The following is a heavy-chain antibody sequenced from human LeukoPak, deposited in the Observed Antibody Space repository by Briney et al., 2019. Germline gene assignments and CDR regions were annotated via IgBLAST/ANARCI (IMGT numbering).Heavy chain of an antibody. Sequence: GGSLRLSCAASGFTFSSYGMHWVRQAPGKGLEWVAVIWYDGSNKYYADSVKGRFTISRDNSKNTLYLQMNSLRAEDTAVYYCARDEPDAVVVPAAPDYWGQGTLVTVSS. CDR2: IWYDGSNK. CDR3: ARDEPDAVVVPAAPDY. D-gene: IGHD2-2*01. J-gene: IGHJ4*02. CDR1: GFTFSSYG. V-gene: IGHV3-33*01.